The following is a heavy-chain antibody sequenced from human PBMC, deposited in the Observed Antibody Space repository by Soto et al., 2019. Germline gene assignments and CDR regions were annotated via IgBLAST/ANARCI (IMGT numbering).Heavy chain of an antibody. CDR3: ARMSNGYSKD. J-gene: IGHJ4*02. CDR1: GGSISSYN. Sequence: SETLSLTCTVSGGSISSYNWYGIRQPPGKGLEWIGYLDYSGSTKYNPSLKSRVTISVDPSKNRFSLTLSSVTAADTAVYFCARMSNGYSKDWGQGTLVTVSS. CDR2: LDYSGST. V-gene: IGHV4-59*01. D-gene: IGHD2-8*01.